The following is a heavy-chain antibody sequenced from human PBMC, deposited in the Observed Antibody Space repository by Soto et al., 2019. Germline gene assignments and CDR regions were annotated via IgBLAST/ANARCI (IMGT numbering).Heavy chain of an antibody. CDR2: ISYDGSNK. CDR1: GFTFSSYA. Sequence: QVPLVESGGGVVQPGRSLRLSCAASGFTFSSYAMHWVRQAPGKGLEWVAVISYDGSNKYYADSVKGRFTISRDNSKNTLYLQMNSLRAEDTAVYYCARDPNSSGIGDYWGQGTLVTVSS. D-gene: IGHD3-22*01. J-gene: IGHJ4*02. CDR3: ARDPNSSGIGDY. V-gene: IGHV3-30-3*01.